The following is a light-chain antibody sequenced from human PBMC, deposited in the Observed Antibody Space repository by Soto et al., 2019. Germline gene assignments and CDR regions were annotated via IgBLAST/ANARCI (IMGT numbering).Light chain of an antibody. J-gene: IGKJ2*01. CDR3: QQYNSHSYT. Sequence: DIQMTQSPSTLSASVGDRVTIACRASQSISSYLAWYQQKPGKAPNLLIYKASNLASGVPSRFTGGGSGTDFTLTINSLQPDDSATYFCQQYNSHSYTFGQGTKLEIK. CDR2: KAS. V-gene: IGKV1-5*03. CDR1: QSISSY.